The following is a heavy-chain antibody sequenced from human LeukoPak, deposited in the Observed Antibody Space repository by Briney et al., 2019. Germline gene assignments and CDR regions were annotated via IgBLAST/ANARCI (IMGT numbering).Heavy chain of an antibody. CDR1: GFTFSSYG. CDR2: ISYDGSNK. D-gene: IGHD3-10*01. V-gene: IGHV3-30*18. Sequence: GGSLRLSCAASGFTFSSYGMHWVRQAPGKGLEWGAVISYDGSNKYYADSVKGRFTISRDNSKNTLYLQMDSLRAEDTAVYYCAKLVVRGVYPFDYWGQGTLVTVSS. J-gene: IGHJ4*02. CDR3: AKLVVRGVYPFDY.